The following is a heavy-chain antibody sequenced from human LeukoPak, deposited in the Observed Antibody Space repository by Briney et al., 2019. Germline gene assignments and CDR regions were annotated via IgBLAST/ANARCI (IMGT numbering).Heavy chain of an antibody. CDR1: GGTFSSYA. V-gene: IGHV1-69*06. CDR3: AKNRGVAATFPDDC. J-gene: IGHJ4*02. CDR2: IIPIFGTA. Sequence: GASVKVSCKASGGTFSSYAISWVRQAPGQGLEWMGGIIPIFGTANYAQKFQGRVTITADKSTSTAYMELSSLRSEDTAVYYCAKNRGVAATFPDDCWGQGTLITVSS. D-gene: IGHD1-26*01.